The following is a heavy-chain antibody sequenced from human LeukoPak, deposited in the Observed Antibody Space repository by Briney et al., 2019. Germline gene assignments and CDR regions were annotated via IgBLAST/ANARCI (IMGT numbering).Heavy chain of an antibody. J-gene: IGHJ4*02. CDR3: TILYAWYFDY. Sequence: GGSLRLSCAASGFTFTNAWMSWVRQAPGKGLEWVGRIKPESDGGTTDYAAPVKGRFTISRDVSKNTLYLQMNSLKTEDTAVYYCTILYAWYFDYWAQGTLVTVSS. CDR2: IKPESDGGTT. V-gene: IGHV3-15*01. CDR1: GFTFTNAW. D-gene: IGHD2-2*02.